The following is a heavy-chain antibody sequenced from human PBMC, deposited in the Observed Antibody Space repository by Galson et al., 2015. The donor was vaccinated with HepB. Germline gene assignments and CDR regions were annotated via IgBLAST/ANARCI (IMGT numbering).Heavy chain of an antibody. J-gene: IGHJ4*02. CDR2: IIPIFGTA. CDR1: GGTFSSYA. Sequence: SVKVSCKASGGTFSSYAISWVRQAPGQGLEWMGGIIPIFGTANYAQKFQGRVTITADESTSTAYMELSSLRSEDTAVYYRASARDGYNSNWEFGYYFDYWGQGTLVTVSS. V-gene: IGHV1-69*13. CDR3: ASARDGYNSNWEFGYYFDY. D-gene: IGHD5-24*01.